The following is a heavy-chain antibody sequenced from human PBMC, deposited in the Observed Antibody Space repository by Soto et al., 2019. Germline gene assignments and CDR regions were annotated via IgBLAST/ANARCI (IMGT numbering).Heavy chain of an antibody. D-gene: IGHD1-26*01. CDR1: GFTFSSYA. CDR2: ISGSGGST. J-gene: IGHJ4*02. Sequence: EVQLLESGGGLVQPGGSLRLSCAASGFTFSSYAMSWVRQAPGKGLEWVSAISGSGGSTYYADSVKGRFTISRDNSKNTLYLQMNSLRAEDTAVYYYAKGPHWELRYFDYWGQGTLVTVSS. CDR3: AKGPHWELRYFDY. V-gene: IGHV3-23*01.